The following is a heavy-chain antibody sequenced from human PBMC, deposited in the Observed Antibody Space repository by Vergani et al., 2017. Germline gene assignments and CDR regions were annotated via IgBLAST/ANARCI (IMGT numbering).Heavy chain of an antibody. Sequence: QVQLQQWGAGLLKPSETLSLTCAVYGGSFSGYYWSWIRQPPGKGLEWIGEINHSGSTNYNPSLKSRVTISVDTSKNQFSMKLSAVTAADTAVYYCAGGLSIVGAMTYFDYWGQGSLVTV. CDR1: GGSFSGYY. V-gene: IGHV4-34*01. CDR3: AGGLSIVGAMTYFDY. J-gene: IGHJ4*02. D-gene: IGHD1-26*01. CDR2: INHSGST.